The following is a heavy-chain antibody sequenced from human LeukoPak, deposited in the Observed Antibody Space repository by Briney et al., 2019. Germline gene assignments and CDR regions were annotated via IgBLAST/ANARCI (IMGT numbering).Heavy chain of an antibody. CDR1: GYTLTELS. CDR2: FDPEDGET. CDR3: ATLSSSWYKATDY. V-gene: IGHV1-24*01. J-gene: IGHJ4*02. D-gene: IGHD6-13*01. Sequence: GASVKVSCKVSGYTLTELSMHWVRPAPGKGLEWMGGFDPEDGETIYAQKFQGRVTMTEDTSTDTAYMELSSLRSEDTAVYYCATLSSSWYKATDYWGQGTLVTVSS.